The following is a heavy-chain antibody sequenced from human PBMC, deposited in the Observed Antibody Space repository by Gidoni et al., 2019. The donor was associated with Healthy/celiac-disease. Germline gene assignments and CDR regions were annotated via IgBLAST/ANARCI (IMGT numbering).Heavy chain of an antibody. CDR3: AKAPGSDLHWYFDL. D-gene: IGHD3-10*01. Sequence: EVQLVESGGGLVQPGRSLRLSCAASGFTFDDYAMHWVRQAPGKGLAWVSGSSWNSGSIGYADSVKGRFTISRDNAKNSLYLQMNSLRAEDTSLYYCAKAPGSDLHWYFDLWGRGTLVTVSS. J-gene: IGHJ2*01. CDR1: GFTFDDYA. CDR2: SSWNSGSI. V-gene: IGHV3-9*01.